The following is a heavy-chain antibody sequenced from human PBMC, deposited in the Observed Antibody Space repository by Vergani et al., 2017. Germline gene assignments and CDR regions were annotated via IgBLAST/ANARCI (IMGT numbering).Heavy chain of an antibody. D-gene: IGHD2-21*02. CDR1: GGSISSSSYY. J-gene: IGHJ6*02. CDR2: IYYSGST. Sequence: QLQLQESGPGLVKPSETLSLTCTVSGGSISSSSYYWGWIRPPPGKGLEWVGSIYYSGSTYYNPSLKSRVTISVDTSKIQFSLKLSSVTAADTAVYYCARHLAYCGGDCYPYYYGMDVWGQGTTVTVSS. V-gene: IGHV4-39*01. CDR3: ARHLAYCGGDCYPYYYGMDV.